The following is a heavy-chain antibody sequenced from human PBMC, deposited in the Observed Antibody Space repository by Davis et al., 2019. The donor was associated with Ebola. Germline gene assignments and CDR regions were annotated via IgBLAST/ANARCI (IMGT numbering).Heavy chain of an antibody. CDR2: ISFDGHTK. CDR1: GFTFSSYA. J-gene: IGHJ4*02. CDR3: AKDAEMQLWADGVFDN. V-gene: IGHV3-30*09. D-gene: IGHD5-18*01. Sequence: GGSLRLSCAASGFTFSSYAIHWVRQAPGKGLEWLAVISFDGHTKYYADSLKGRFAISRDNAKNSLYMQMNSLRGEDTALYYCAKDAEMQLWADGVFDNWGQGILVTVSS.